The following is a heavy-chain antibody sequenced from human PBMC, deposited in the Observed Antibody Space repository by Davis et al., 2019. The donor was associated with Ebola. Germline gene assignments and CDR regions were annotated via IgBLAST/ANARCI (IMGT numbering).Heavy chain of an antibody. CDR1: GFTFTTSA. Sequence: AASVKVSCKASGFTFTTSAMQWVRQARGQRLEWLGWIVVGSGYTNYAQKFQERVIITRDMSTSTAYMELSSLRSEDTAVYYCARSAFLYNWFDPWGQGTLVTVSS. V-gene: IGHV1-58*02. CDR2: IVVGSGYT. D-gene: IGHD3-3*02. J-gene: IGHJ5*02. CDR3: ARSAFLYNWFDP.